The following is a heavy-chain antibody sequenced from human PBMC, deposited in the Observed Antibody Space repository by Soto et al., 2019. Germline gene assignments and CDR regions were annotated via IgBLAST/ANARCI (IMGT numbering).Heavy chain of an antibody. CDR1: GGSISSSNW. CDR3: ARQSMVRRFPPLFFDY. CDR2: VYHCGSA. Sequence: PSWTQSVTCAVYGGSISSSNWWSWVRQPPGRGLEWLGEVYHCGSANYNPSLKSRVTIQVDKSTHKSSLKLSSVTAADTPLYYCARQSMVRRFPPLFFDYWGQGILVTV. J-gene: IGHJ4*02. V-gene: IGHV4-4*02. D-gene: IGHD3-10*01.